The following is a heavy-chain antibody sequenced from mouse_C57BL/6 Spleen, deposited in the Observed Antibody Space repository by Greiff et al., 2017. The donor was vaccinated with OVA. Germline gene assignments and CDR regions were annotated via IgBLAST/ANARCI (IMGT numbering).Heavy chain of an antibody. CDR1: GYSITSGYY. Sequence: EVKLMESGPGLVKPSQSLSLTCSVTGYSITSGYYWNWIRQFPGNKLEWMGYISYDGSNNYNSSLKNRISITRDTSKNQFFLKLNSVTTEDTATYYWARGGDAGFDYWGQGTTLTVSS. CDR3: ARGGDAGFDY. J-gene: IGHJ2*01. CDR2: ISYDGSN. V-gene: IGHV3-6*01. D-gene: IGHD3-3*01.